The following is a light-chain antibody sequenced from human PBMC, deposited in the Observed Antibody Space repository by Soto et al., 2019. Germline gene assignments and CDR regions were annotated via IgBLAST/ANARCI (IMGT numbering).Light chain of an antibody. CDR2: AAS. J-gene: IGKJ2*01. CDR3: QKYDSAPST. CDR1: QAISNY. Sequence: DIQMTQSPSSLSTSVGDRVTITCRASQAISNYLAWYQRKPGHVPKLLIYAASTLQSGVPSRFSGSGSGTDFTLTISSLQPEDVATYYYQKYDSAPSTFGQGTKLEIK. V-gene: IGKV1-27*01.